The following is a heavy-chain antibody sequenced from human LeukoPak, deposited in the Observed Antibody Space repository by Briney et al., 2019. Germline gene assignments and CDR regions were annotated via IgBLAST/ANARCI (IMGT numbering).Heavy chain of an antibody. J-gene: IGHJ5*02. CDR1: GGSISSSSYY. CDR2: IYHSGST. D-gene: IGHD3-16*01. V-gene: IGHV4-39*07. Sequence: PSETLSLTCTVSGGSISSSSYYWGWIRQPPGKGLEWIGSIYHSGSTYYNPSLKSRVTISVDTSKNQFSLKLSSVTAADTAVYYCARAGGPIGGYDYVHNWFDPWGQGTLVTVSS. CDR3: ARAGGPIGGYDYVHNWFDP.